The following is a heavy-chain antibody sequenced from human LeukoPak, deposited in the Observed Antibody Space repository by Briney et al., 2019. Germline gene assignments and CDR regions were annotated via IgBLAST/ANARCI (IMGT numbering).Heavy chain of an antibody. D-gene: IGHD2-15*01. J-gene: IGHJ1*01. CDR3: SVAISWIEYFQH. V-gene: IGHV3-23*01. CDR1: GFTFSHYA. Sequence: GGSLRLSCETSGFTFSHYAMSWVRQTPGKGLEWVSAISGSGSRTYYADSVKARFTVSRDNSKNTLYLQMNSLRAEDTAVYYCSVAISWIEYFQHWGQGTLVTVSS. CDR2: ISGSGSRT.